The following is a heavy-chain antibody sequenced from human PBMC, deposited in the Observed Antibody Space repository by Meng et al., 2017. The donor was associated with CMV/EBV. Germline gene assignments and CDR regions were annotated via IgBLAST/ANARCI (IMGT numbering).Heavy chain of an antibody. D-gene: IGHD2-15*01. CDR1: GGTFGSYA. V-gene: IGHV1-69*12. CDR3: ARARGRVVVVAPFDY. CDR2: IIPIFGTA. J-gene: IGHJ4*02. Sequence: VHRVQPWDGCREPGSPGKTSCKASGGTFGSYAINWVRQAPGQGLEWMGGIIPIFGTANYAQKFQGRVTITAAESTSTAYMELSSLRSEDTAVYYCARARGRVVVVAPFDYWGQGTLVTVSS.